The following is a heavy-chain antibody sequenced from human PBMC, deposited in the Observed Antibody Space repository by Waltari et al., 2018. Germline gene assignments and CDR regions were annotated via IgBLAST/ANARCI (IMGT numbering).Heavy chain of an antibody. V-gene: IGHV3-30-3*01. CDR2: ISYDGSDK. Sequence: QVQLVESGGGVVQPGRSLRLSCAASGFTFSTYAIHWVRQPPGKGLEWVAAISYDGSDKYYTDSVKGRFTISRDNSKNTLYLQMNSLRVEDTAVYHCARDPIVGAKGNWFDPWGQGTLVSVSS. CDR3: ARDPIVGAKGNWFDP. J-gene: IGHJ5*02. D-gene: IGHD1-26*01. CDR1: GFTFSTYA.